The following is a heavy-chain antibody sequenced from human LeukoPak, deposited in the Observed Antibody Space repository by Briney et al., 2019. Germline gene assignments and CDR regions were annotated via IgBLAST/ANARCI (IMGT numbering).Heavy chain of an antibody. Sequence: GGSLRLSCAPSGFTVSSSYMSWVRQAPGKGLEWVSVIYSGGSGSTYYAASVKGRFPISRDNSKNTLNLQMNSLRAEDTAVYYCAHRKATSWAHDYWGQGTLVTVSS. CDR1: GFTVSSSY. D-gene: IGHD2-2*01. J-gene: IGHJ4*02. CDR2: IYSGGSGST. V-gene: IGHV3-53*01. CDR3: AHRKATSWAHDY.